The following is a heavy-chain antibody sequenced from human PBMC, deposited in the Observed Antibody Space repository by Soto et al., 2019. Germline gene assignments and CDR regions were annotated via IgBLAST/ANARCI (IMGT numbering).Heavy chain of an antibody. CDR3: AHKGGGDRILDY. Sequence: QITLKESGPTLVKPTQTLTLTCTFSGFSLSTRGVGVGWIRQPPGKALEWLALIYWDGFKHYSPSLESRLTIREDTAKNHVVTTMTNMDPVDTATYYCAHKGGGDRILDYWGQGTLVTVSS. CDR1: GFSLSTRGVG. CDR2: IYWDGFK. J-gene: IGHJ4*02. V-gene: IGHV2-5*02. D-gene: IGHD3-16*01.